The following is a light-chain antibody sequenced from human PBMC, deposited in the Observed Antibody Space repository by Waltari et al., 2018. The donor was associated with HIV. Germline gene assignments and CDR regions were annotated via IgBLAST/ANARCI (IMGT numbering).Light chain of an antibody. CDR3: QQSYTSPHT. Sequence: DIQMTQSPSSLSASVGDGVTITCRASQSISRYLNWYQQKPGKAPKLLIHSTSILQRWVPSRFSGSGSGTEFTLTISGLQFEDSATYYCQQSYTSPHTFGQGTNVEIK. CDR1: QSISRY. CDR2: STS. J-gene: IGKJ2*01. V-gene: IGKV1-39*01.